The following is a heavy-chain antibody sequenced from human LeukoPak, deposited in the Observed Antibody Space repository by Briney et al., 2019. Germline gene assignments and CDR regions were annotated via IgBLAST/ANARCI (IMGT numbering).Heavy chain of an antibody. CDR2: ISPNSGGT. D-gene: IGHD4-17*01. V-gene: IGHV1-2*02. CDR1: GYTFTDYY. J-gene: IGHJ5*02. CDR3: AREAVPDYGDYNWFDP. Sequence: ASVNVSRKASGYTFTDYYIHSVRQAPGQGLEWMGWISPNSGGTNYAQKLQGRLTMTRDTSISTAYMELSRLRSDDTAVYYCAREAVPDYGDYNWFDPWGQGTLVTVSS.